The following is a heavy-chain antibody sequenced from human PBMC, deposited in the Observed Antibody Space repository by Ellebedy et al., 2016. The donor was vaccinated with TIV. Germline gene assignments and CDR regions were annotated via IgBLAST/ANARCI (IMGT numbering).Heavy chain of an antibody. CDR3: ARGLESYWLDY. D-gene: IGHD3-10*01. J-gene: IGHJ4*02. CDR1: GYTFTTYA. CDR2: INAGNGNT. V-gene: IGHV1-3*01. Sequence: AASVKVSCKASGYTFTTYAMHWVRQAPGQRLEWMGRINAGNGNTKYSQKFQGRVTITRDTSASTAFVELSSLRSEDTAVYFCARGLESYWLDYWGQGTLVTVSS.